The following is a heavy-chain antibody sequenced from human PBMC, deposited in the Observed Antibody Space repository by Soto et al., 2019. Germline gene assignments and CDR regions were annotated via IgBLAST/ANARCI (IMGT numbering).Heavy chain of an antibody. CDR1: RNTFTGYN. V-gene: IGHV1-2*02. D-gene: IGHD6-19*01. Sequence: QVHLVQSGAEVKKPGASVKVSCEASRNTFTGYNIHWVQQAPGQGLEWMGWINIKSGGTSYTQKFQGRVTITSDTSIHTAYMELRRLRSDDAAMYYCTRVAVAGTQGFDYWGQGSQVTVSS. CDR3: TRVAVAGTQGFDY. J-gene: IGHJ4*02. CDR2: INIKSGGT.